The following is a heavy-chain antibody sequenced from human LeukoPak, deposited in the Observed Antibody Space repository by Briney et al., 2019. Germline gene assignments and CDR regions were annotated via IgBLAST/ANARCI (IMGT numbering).Heavy chain of an antibody. CDR1: GYSFTNYW. CDR2: IDPSDSET. J-gene: IGHJ4*02. D-gene: IGHD5-18*01. V-gene: IGHV5-51*01. Sequence: GESLKVSCTDSGYSFTNYWIGWVRQMPGKGLEWMGIIDPSDSETRSTPSFQGQVPISADKSLGTDYLQWNSLKASDTAMYYCARQTAMGRSGDYWGQGTLVIVSS. CDR3: ARQTAMGRSGDY.